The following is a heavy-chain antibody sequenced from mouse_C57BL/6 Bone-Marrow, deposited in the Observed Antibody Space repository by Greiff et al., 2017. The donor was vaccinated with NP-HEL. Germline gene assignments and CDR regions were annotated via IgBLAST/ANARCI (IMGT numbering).Heavy chain of an antibody. CDR2: IDPSDSYT. D-gene: IGHD2-2*01. V-gene: IGHV1-50*01. J-gene: IGHJ3*01. CDR1: GYTFTSYW. Sequence: QVQLQQPGAELVKPGASVKLSCKASGYTFTSYWMQWVKQRPGQGLEWIGEIDPSDSYTNYNQKFKGKATLTVDTSSSTAYMQLSSLTSEDSAVYYCASTMVTTSAYWGKGTLVTVSA. CDR3: ASTMVTTSAY.